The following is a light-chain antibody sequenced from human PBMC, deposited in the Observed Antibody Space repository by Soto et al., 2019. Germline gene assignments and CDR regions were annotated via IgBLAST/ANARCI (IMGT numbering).Light chain of an antibody. J-gene: IGLJ2*01. Sequence: QSALTQPASVSGSPGQSITISCTGTSSDVGGYNYVSWYQQHPGKAPKLMIYYVSNRPSGVSNRFSGSKSGNTASLTISGLQAEDEADYYCSSYTSSSTPHVVFGGGTQLTVL. CDR3: SSYTSSSTPHVV. V-gene: IGLV2-14*01. CDR2: YVS. CDR1: SSDVGGYNY.